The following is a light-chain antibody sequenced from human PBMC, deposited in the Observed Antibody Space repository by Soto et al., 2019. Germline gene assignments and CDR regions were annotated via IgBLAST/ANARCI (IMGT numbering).Light chain of an antibody. Sequence: DIQLTQSPSFLSASVGDRVTITCRASQGIRTYLAWYQQKPGKAPNLLVYAASTLQSGVSSRFSGSGSGTEFTLTISSLQPEDFASYYCQQLNSYPLTFGGGTKVEI. CDR1: QGIRTY. CDR3: QQLNSYPLT. V-gene: IGKV1-9*01. J-gene: IGKJ4*01. CDR2: AAS.